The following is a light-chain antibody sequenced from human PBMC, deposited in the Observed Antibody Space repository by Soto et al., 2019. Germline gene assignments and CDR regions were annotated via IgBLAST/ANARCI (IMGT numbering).Light chain of an antibody. CDR3: QQRNNWVT. CDR1: QNINNY. Sequence: EVVLTQSPVTLSLSPGERATLSCRASQNINNYLAWYQQKPGQPPRLLIYDAFNRATGIPARFSGSGSGTDFILTISSLDPEDFGVYYCQQRNNWVTFGGGTKVEIK. CDR2: DAF. J-gene: IGKJ4*01. V-gene: IGKV3-11*01.